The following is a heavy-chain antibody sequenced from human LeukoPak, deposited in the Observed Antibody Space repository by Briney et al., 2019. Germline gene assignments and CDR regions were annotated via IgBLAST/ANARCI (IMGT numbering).Heavy chain of an antibody. J-gene: IGHJ4*02. CDR3: ARALRDIVATITLDY. Sequence: GGSLRLSWASGGFTFSSYARRWGRQAAGGGLGWGAVLSYDGSNTYYADFVKGLFTIARDNSKNTLYLQMNSLSAEDTAVSYCARALRDIVATITLDYWGQGTLVTVSS. D-gene: IGHD5-12*01. V-gene: IGHV3-30-3*01. CDR2: LSYDGSNT. CDR1: GFTFSSYA.